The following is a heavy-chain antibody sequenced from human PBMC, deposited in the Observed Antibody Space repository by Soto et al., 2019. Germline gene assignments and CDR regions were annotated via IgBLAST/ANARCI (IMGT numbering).Heavy chain of an antibody. D-gene: IGHD4-17*01. Sequence: PSESLSLTCTVSCGTICSSGYSWGWIRQPPGKGLEWIGSIYYSGSTYYNPSPKSRVTISVDTSKNQFSLKLSSVTAADTAVYYCARLTTVVTYYFDYWGQGTLVTVSS. V-gene: IGHV4-39*01. CDR2: IYYSGST. J-gene: IGHJ4*02. CDR3: ARLTTVVTYYFDY. CDR1: CGTICSSGYS.